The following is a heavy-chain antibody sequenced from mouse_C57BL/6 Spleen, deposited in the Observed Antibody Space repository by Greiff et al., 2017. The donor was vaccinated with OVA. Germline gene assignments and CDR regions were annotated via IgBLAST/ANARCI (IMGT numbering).Heavy chain of an antibody. V-gene: IGHV1-64*01. Sequence: QVQLQQPGAELVKPGASVKLPCKASGYTFTSYWMHWVKQRPGQGLEWIGMIHPNSGSTNYNEKFKSKATLTVDKSSSTAYMQLSSLTSEDSAVYYCARAGVYGYDGGAWFAYWGQGTLVTVSA. CDR2: IHPNSGST. D-gene: IGHD2-2*01. CDR1: GYTFTSYW. CDR3: ARAGVYGYDGGAWFAY. J-gene: IGHJ3*01.